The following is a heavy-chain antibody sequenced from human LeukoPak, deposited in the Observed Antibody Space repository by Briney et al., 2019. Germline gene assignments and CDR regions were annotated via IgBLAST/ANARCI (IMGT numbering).Heavy chain of an antibody. D-gene: IGHD2-2*01. Sequence: ASVKVSCKASGYTFTGYYMHWVRQAPGQGLEWMGRINPNSGGTNYAQEFQGRVTMTRDTSISTAYMELSRLRSDDTAVYYCARELYCSSTSCPEFPSGMDVWGQGTTVTVSS. J-gene: IGHJ6*02. CDR1: GYTFTGYY. V-gene: IGHV1-2*06. CDR2: INPNSGGT. CDR3: ARELYCSSTSCPEFPSGMDV.